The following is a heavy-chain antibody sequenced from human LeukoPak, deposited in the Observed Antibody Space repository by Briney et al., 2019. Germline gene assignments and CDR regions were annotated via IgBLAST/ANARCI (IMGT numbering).Heavy chain of an antibody. CDR2: ISGSGGST. CDR3: ARGPDSRKAGY. Sequence: GGSLRLSCAASGFTFSSYAMSWVRQAPGKGLEWVSAISGSGGSTYYADSVKGRFTISRDNSKNTLYLQMNSLRAEDTAVYYCARGPDSRKAGYWGPGTLVTVSS. CDR1: GFTFSSYA. J-gene: IGHJ4*02. D-gene: IGHD1-14*01. V-gene: IGHV3-23*01.